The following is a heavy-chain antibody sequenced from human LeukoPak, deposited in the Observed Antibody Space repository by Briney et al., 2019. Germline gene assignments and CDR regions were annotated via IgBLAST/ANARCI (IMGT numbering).Heavy chain of an antibody. J-gene: IGHJ4*02. CDR2: IYYSGST. Sequence: SETLSLTCTVSGFSISSVSYYWGWIRQPPGKGLEWIGSIYYSGSTYNNPSLKSRVTISVDTSKNQFSLKLSSVTAADTAVYYCARGLKYYYDSSGYRYFDYWGQGTLVTVSS. D-gene: IGHD3-22*01. V-gene: IGHV4-39*07. CDR1: GFSISSVSYY. CDR3: ARGLKYYYDSSGYRYFDY.